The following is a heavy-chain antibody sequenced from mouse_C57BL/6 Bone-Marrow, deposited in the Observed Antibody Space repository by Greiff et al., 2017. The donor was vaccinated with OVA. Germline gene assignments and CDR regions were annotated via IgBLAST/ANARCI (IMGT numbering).Heavy chain of an antibody. J-gene: IGHJ3*01. D-gene: IGHD2-10*01. CDR2: IDPSDSET. V-gene: IGHV1-52*01. CDR1: GYTFTSYW. CDR3: ATYYGALPY. Sequence: QVHVKQPGAELVRPGSSVKLSCKASGYTFTSYWMHWVKQRPIQGLEWIGNIDPSDSETHYNQKFKDKATLTVDKSSSTAYMQLSSLTSEDSVVYYCATYYGALPYWGQGTLVTVSA.